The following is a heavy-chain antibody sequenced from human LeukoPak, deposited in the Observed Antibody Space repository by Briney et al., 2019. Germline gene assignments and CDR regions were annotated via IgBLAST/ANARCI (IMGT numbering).Heavy chain of an antibody. CDR3: ARSWGIAAAWTHAFDI. CDR1: GYTFTGYY. V-gene: IGHV1-2*02. D-gene: IGHD6-13*01. Sequence: ASVKVSCKASGYTFTGYYIHWVRQAPGQGLEWMGWINPYSGGTNYAQKFQGRVTMTRDTSISTAYMELSRLRSDDTAVYYCARSWGIAAAWTHAFDIWGQGTMVTVSS. J-gene: IGHJ3*02. CDR2: INPYSGGT.